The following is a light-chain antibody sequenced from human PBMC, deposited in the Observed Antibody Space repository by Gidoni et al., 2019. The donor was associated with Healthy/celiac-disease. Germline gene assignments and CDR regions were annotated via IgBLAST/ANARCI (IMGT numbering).Light chain of an antibody. CDR3: QQYGSSPRT. J-gene: IGKJ1*01. V-gene: IGKV3-20*01. CDR1: QSVSSSY. CDR2: GAS. Sequence: EIVLTQSPGTLSLSPGERATLSCRASQSVSSSYLAWYQQKPGQAPRLLIYGASSRATGIPDRFSGSGSGTDFTLTISRLVPEDFAVYYCQQYGSSPRTFGQXTKVEIK.